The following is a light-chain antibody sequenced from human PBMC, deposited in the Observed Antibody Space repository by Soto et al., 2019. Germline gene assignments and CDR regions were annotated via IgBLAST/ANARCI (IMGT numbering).Light chain of an antibody. CDR1: QVIANY. V-gene: IGKV1-9*01. CDR3: QQLSSYPFT. J-gene: IGKJ3*01. Sequence: DIQLTQSPSFLSASVGDRLTITCRATQVIANYLAWYQQKPGKAPNLLIYAVSTLQGGVPSRFSGSGSGTEFTLTISILQPEDFATYYCQQLSSYPFTFGPGTKVDI. CDR2: AVS.